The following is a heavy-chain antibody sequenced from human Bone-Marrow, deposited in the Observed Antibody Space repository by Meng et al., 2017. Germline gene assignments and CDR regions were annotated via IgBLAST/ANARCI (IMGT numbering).Heavy chain of an antibody. V-gene: IGHV3-9*01. CDR1: GFTFDDFA. D-gene: IGHD3-9*01. CDR2: ISWNSGSI. J-gene: IGHJ6*02. CDR3: AKDIGAIRYYGMDV. Sequence: SLKISCAASGFTFDDFAMHWVRQAPGKGLEWVSSISWNSGSIGNVDSVKGRFTISRDNAKNSLYLQMNSLRAEDTALYYCAKDIGAIRYYGMDVWGQGTTVTVSS.